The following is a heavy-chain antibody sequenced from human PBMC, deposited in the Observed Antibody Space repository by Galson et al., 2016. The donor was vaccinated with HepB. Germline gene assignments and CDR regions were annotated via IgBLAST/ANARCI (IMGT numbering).Heavy chain of an antibody. Sequence: SLRLSCAASGFTFSSYAMNWVRQAPGKGLEWVATISIFGDNTHYADSVKGRFTVSRDNSKSTFYLHVHSLRVEDTALYHCAKDLDSSGWYEGVYWGQGTLVTVSS. V-gene: IGHV3-23*01. CDR1: GFTFSSYA. D-gene: IGHD6-19*01. CDR3: AKDLDSSGWYEGVY. CDR2: ISIFGDNT. J-gene: IGHJ4*02.